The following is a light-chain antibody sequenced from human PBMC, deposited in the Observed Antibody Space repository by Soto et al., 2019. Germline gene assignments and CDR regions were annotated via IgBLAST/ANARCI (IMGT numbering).Light chain of an antibody. V-gene: IGKV1-27*01. CDR1: QGISNN. Sequence: DIQMTQSPSSLSASVGDRVTITCRASQGISNNFAWYQQKPGKVPKLLIYAASTLQSGGPSRFSGSGSGTDFTLTISILQPEDGANYYFQTYNSAPITVGPGTKVDSK. CDR3: QTYNSAPIT. CDR2: AAS. J-gene: IGKJ3*01.